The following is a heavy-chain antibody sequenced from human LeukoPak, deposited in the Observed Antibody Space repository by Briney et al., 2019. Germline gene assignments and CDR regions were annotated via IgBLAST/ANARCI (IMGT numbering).Heavy chain of an antibody. D-gene: IGHD2-2*01. CDR3: PREFPPHCSSTSCYPDH. CDR1: GYNFSSYS. CDR2: ISSSTRRT. Sequence: PGGSLRFSCAASGYNFSSYSLNWVRQAPGKGLEWVSYISSSTRRTYYADSVKGRFTISRDSAKNSLYLQMDSLRDEDTAMYYCPREFPPHCSSTSCYPDHWGQGTLVTVSS. V-gene: IGHV3-48*02. J-gene: IGHJ5*02.